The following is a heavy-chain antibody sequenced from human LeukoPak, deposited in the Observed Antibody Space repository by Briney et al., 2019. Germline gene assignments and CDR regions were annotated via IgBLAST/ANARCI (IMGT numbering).Heavy chain of an antibody. CDR2: MNPNSGNT. V-gene: IGHV1-8*03. D-gene: IGHD2-2*01. CDR1: GYTFTSYD. J-gene: IGHJ6*03. CDR3: ARGRRQPGPTRRAVYYYYYYMDV. Sequence: ASVTVSCKASGYTFTSYDINWVRQATGQGLEWMGWMNPNSGNTGYAQKFQGRVTITRNTSISTAYMELSSLRSEDTAVYYCARGRRQPGPTRRAVYYYYYYMDVWGKGTTVTVSS.